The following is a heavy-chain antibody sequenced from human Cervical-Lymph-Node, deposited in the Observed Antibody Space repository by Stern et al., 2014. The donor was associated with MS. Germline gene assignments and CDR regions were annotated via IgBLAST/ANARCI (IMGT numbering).Heavy chain of an antibody. V-gene: IGHV3-33*01. D-gene: IGHD5-18*01. Sequence: QMQLVQSGGGVVQPGRSLRLSCAASGFTFSSYGMHWVRQAPGKGLEWVAVIWYDGSNKYYADSVKGRFTISRDNSKNTLYLQMNSLRAEDTAVYYCARAVDTAMVTALGYWGQGTLVTVSS. CDR1: GFTFSSYG. J-gene: IGHJ4*02. CDR3: ARAVDTAMVTALGY. CDR2: IWYDGSNK.